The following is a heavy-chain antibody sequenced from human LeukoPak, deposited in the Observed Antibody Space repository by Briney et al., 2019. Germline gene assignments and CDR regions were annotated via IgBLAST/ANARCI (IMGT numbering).Heavy chain of an antibody. CDR2: IIPIFGTA. CDR1: GGTFSSYA. V-gene: IGHV1-69*01. D-gene: IGHD4-23*01. CDR3: ARNKAATTVVIGGPGYYFDY. Sequence: SVKVSCKASGGTFSSYAISWVRQAPGQGLEWMGGIIPIFGTANYAQKFQGRVTITADESTSTAYMELSSLRSEDTAVYYCARNKAATTVVIGGPGYYFDYWGQGTLVTASS. J-gene: IGHJ4*02.